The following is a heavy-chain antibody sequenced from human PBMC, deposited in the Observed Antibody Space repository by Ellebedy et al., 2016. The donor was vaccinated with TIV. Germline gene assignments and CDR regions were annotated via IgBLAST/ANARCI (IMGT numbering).Heavy chain of an antibody. CDR2: MNQVGSEK. CDR1: GFTFTTDW. J-gene: IGHJ4*02. Sequence: GESLKISCAASGFTFTTDWMSWVRQAPGKGLEWVANMNQVGSEKYYVDSLKGRFTISRDNAQNSLYLHINNLRAEDTAVYYCARDPNSPGDTGYGDYWGQGVVVTVST. V-gene: IGHV3-7*03. D-gene: IGHD5-12*01. CDR3: ARDPNSPGDTGYGDY.